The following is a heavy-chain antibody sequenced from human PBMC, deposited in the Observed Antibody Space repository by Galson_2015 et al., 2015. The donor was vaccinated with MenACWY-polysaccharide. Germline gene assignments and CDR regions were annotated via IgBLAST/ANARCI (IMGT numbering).Heavy chain of an antibody. CDR1: GGSFSGYY. D-gene: IGHD3-16*01. CDR3: ARGGHGFGWFDP. Sequence: SETLSLTCAVYGGSFSGYYWSWIRQPPGKGLEWIGETNHSGSTNYNPSLKSRVTISVDTSKNQFSLKLSSVTAADTAVYYCARGGHGFGWFDPWGQGTLVPVSS. CDR2: TNHSGST. V-gene: IGHV4-34*01. J-gene: IGHJ5*02.